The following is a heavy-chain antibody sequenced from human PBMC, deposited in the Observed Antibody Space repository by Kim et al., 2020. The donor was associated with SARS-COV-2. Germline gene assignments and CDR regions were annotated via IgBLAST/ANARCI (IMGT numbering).Heavy chain of an antibody. D-gene: IGHD6-13*01. CDR3: ASNLGMTDIAAADLFDY. CDR1: GGTFSSYA. J-gene: IGHJ4*02. V-gene: IGHV1-69*13. Sequence: SVKVSCKASGGTFSSYAISWVRQAPGQGLEWMGGIIPIFGTANYAQKFQGRVTITADESTSTAYMELSSLRSEDTAVYYCASNLGMTDIAAADLFDYWGQGTLVTVSS. CDR2: IIPIFGTA.